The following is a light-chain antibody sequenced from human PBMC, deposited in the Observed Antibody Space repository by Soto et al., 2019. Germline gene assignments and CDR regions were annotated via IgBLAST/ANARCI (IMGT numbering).Light chain of an antibody. V-gene: IGKV3-15*01. Sequence: EIVMTQSPGTLSVSPGERATLSCTSSQSVSSNLAWYQQKPGQPPRLLIYGASTRATGIPDRFSGSGSGTEFTLTISSLQSEDFAVYYCQQYNSWPPITFGQGTRLEIK. CDR2: GAS. CDR3: QQYNSWPPIT. CDR1: QSVSSN. J-gene: IGKJ5*01.